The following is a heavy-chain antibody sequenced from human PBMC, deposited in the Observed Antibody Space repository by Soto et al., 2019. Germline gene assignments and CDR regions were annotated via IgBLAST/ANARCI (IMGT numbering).Heavy chain of an antibody. CDR1: GFTFSSYS. CDR3: ARDNGDLGGAVDY. CDR2: ISSSSSNI. Sequence: EVQLVESGGGLVQPGGSLRLSCAASGFTFSSYSMNWVRQAPGKGLEWVSYISSSSSNIYYADAVKGRFTISRDNAKNSLYLQMNSLRAEDTAVYYCARDNGDLGGAVDYWGQGTLVTVSS. D-gene: IGHD4-17*01. V-gene: IGHV3-48*01. J-gene: IGHJ4*02.